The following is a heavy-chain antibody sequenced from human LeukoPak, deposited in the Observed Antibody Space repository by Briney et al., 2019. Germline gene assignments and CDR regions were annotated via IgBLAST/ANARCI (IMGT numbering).Heavy chain of an antibody. CDR1: RFTFSSYA. Sequence: GGSLRLSWAASRFTFSSYAMSWVRQAPGKGLEWVSTISGRGDSTYYADSVKGRFTISRDNSRKTLYLQMNTLRAEDTAVYYCAKAIAAPVWYFDLWGRGTLVTVSS. D-gene: IGHD6-13*01. CDR2: ISGRGDST. CDR3: AKAIAAPVWYFDL. V-gene: IGHV3-23*01. J-gene: IGHJ2*01.